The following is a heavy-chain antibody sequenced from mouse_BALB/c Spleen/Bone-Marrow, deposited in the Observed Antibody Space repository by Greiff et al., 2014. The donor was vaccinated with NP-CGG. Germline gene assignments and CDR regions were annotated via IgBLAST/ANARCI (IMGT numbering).Heavy chain of an antibody. Sequence: DVKLAESGAELVKPGASVKLSCTTSGFNIKDTYIHWVKQRPEQGLEWIGRIDPANGNTKYDPEFQGKATITADTSSNTAYLHLSSLTSEDTAVYSCAHDAPFAYWGQGTLVTVSA. V-gene: IGHV14-3*02. CDR3: AHDAPFAY. D-gene: IGHD2-3*01. CDR2: IDPANGNT. CDR1: GFNIKDTY. J-gene: IGHJ3*01.